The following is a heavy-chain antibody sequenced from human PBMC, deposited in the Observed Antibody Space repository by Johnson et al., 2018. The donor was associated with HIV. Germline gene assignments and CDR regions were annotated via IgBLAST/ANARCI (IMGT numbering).Heavy chain of an antibody. V-gene: IGHV3-11*01. D-gene: IGHD3-22*01. Sequence: QVQLVESGGGLVKPGGSLRLSCAASGFSFSDYYMSWIRQAPGKGLEWVSYIGRSGSTFYYADSVKGRFTISRDNANNSLYLQMNSLRAEDRAVYYCAGGSTYYYDSSGYFSVAFDIWGQGTMVTVSS. J-gene: IGHJ3*02. CDR1: GFSFSDYY. CDR3: AGGSTYYYDSSGYFSVAFDI. CDR2: IGRSGSTF.